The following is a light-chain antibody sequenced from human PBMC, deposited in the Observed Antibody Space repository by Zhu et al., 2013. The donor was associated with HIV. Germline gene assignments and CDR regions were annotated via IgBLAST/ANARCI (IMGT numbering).Light chain of an antibody. CDR1: QSISNY. V-gene: IGKV1-39*01. CDR3: QQSYTNPYT. J-gene: IGKJ2*01. CDR2: AAS. Sequence: DIQMTQSPSSLSTSVGARVTITCRASQSISNYLNWYQQKPGKAPKLLIYAASTLQTGVPFRFSGSGSGTDFTLTISSLQPEDFATYYCQQSYTNPYTFGQGTKLDIK.